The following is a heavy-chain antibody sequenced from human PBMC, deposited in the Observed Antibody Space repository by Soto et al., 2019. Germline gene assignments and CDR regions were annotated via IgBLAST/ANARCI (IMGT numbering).Heavy chain of an antibody. CDR1: GGSISRYY. D-gene: IGHD5-12*01. Sequence: SETLSLTCTVSGGSISRYYRSWIRLPPGKGLEWIGYIYYSGTTNYNPSLKSRVTISVDTSKNQFSLELTSVTAADTAVYYCASEIRSGNDQSYLDYWGQGTLVTVSS. CDR2: IYYSGTT. CDR3: ASEIRSGNDQSYLDY. V-gene: IGHV4-59*01. J-gene: IGHJ4*02.